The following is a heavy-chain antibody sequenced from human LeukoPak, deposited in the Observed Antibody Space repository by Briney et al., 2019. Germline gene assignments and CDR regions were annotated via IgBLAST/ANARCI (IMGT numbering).Heavy chain of an antibody. CDR3: ARERADLYGDYARCRDY. V-gene: IGHV4-30-4*01. Sequence: PSQTLSLTCTVSGDSITRRDLYWSWIRQPPGKGLEWIGYIHYGGTTYYSPSLKSRVTISPDTSKNQFSLKLSSVTAADTAVYYCARERADLYGDYARCRDYWGQGTLVTVSS. J-gene: IGHJ4*02. D-gene: IGHD4-17*01. CDR1: GDSITRRDLY. CDR2: IHYGGTT.